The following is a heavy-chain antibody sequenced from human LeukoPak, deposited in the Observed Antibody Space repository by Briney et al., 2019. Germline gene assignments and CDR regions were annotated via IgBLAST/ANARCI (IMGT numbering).Heavy chain of an antibody. Sequence: SGTLSLTCTVSSGSIISDTYYWGWIRQPPGKGLEWIGSIYYTGSSYYNMSLKSRVTMSVDTSKNQFSLKVTSVTAADTAVYYCARSIGVIYTVGGFDPWGQGTLVTVSS. CDR2: IYYTGSS. CDR3: ARSIGVIYTVGGFDP. CDR1: SGSIISDTYY. D-gene: IGHD3-3*01. V-gene: IGHV4-39*01. J-gene: IGHJ5*02.